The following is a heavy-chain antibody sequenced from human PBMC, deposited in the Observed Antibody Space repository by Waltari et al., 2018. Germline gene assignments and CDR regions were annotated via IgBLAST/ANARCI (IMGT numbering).Heavy chain of an antibody. Sequence: EVELVQSGAEVKKPGATVKISCKASGYTFMDYFMHWVQQAPGKGLEWMGRIDPEDGETVYSEKFQGRVTITADTSTDTAYMELSSLTSGDTAVYYCAPLPGGSGQTFDYWGQGTLVTDSS. CDR2: IDPEDGET. J-gene: IGHJ4*02. D-gene: IGHD3-10*01. V-gene: IGHV1-69-2*01. CDR1: GYTFMDYF. CDR3: APLPGGSGQTFDY.